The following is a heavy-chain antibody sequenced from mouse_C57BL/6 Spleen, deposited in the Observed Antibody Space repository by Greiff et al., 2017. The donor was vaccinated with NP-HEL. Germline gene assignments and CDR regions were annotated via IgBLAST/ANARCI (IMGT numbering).Heavy chain of an antibody. CDR3: ARLGGLRRDYFDY. CDR2: INPNNGGT. V-gene: IGHV1-26*01. Sequence: EVQLQQSGPELVKPGASVKISCKASGYTFTDYYMNWVKQSHGKSLEWIGDINPNNGGTSYNQKFKGKATLTVDKSSSTAYMELRSLTSEDSAVYYCARLGGLRRDYFDYWGQGTTLTVSS. J-gene: IGHJ2*01. D-gene: IGHD2-4*01. CDR1: GYTFTDYY.